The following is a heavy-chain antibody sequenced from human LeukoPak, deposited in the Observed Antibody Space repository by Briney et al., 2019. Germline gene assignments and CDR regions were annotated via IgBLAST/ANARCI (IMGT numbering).Heavy chain of an antibody. V-gene: IGHV1-46*01. CDR1: GYTFTSYG. CDR2: INPSGGST. D-gene: IGHD3-16*01. Sequence: ASVKVSCKASGYTFTSYGISWERQAPGQGLEWMGIINPSGGSTSYAQKFQGRVTMTRDTSASTVYMELSSLRSEDTAVYYCARAVTGLDYWGQGTLVTVSS. CDR3: ARAVTGLDY. J-gene: IGHJ4*02.